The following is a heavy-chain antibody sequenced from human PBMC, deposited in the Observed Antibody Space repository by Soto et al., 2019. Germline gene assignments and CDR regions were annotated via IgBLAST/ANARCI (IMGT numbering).Heavy chain of an antibody. CDR1: GYNFTAFW. Sequence: GASLKISGMVSGYNFTAFWLGWVRQIPGKGLEWIANIHPPDSETNYGPSFQGQVTILADKTITTAFLHWSNLKASDPGIYFCANLGFPGAIYFGSWGRESLVAVSS. CDR2: IHPPDSET. J-gene: IGHJ4*03. V-gene: IGHV5-51*01. D-gene: IGHD3-9*01. CDR3: ANLGFPGAIYFGS.